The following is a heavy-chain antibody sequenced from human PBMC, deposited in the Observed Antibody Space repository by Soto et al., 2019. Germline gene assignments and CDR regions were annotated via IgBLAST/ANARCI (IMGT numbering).Heavy chain of an antibody. V-gene: IGHV1-69*02. J-gene: IGHJ5*02. D-gene: IGHD4-17*01. CDR3: AGGLHWFDP. CDR2: IIPILGIA. Sequence: QVQLVQSGAEVKKPGSSVKVSCKASGGTFSSYTISWVRQAPGQGLEWMGRIIPILGIANYAQKFQGRVTLTADKSTSTAYMELSSLSSEDTAVYYCAGGLHWFDPWGQGTLVTVSS. CDR1: GGTFSSYT.